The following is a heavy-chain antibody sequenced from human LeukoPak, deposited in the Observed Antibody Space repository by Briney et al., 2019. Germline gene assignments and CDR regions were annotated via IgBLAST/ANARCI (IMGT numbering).Heavy chain of an antibody. Sequence: PSETLSLTCTVSGCSISSYYWSWIRQPPGKGLEWIGYIYYSGSTNYNPSLKSRVPILVDTSKNQFSLKLSSVTAADTAVYYCARHRRSSAYWVGFAYWGQATLVTVSS. CDR3: ARHRRSSAYWVGFAY. J-gene: IGHJ4*02. D-gene: IGHD3-22*01. V-gene: IGHV4-59*01. CDR1: GCSISSYY. CDR2: IYYSGST.